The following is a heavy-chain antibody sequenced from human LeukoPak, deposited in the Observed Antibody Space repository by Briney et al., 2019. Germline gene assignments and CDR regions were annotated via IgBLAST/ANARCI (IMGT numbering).Heavy chain of an antibody. CDR2: IYTSGST. J-gene: IGHJ6*03. D-gene: IGHD6-19*01. Sequence: PSETLSLTCTVSGGSISSGSYYLSWIRQPAGKGLEWIGRIYTSGSTNYNPSLKSRVTISVDTSKNQFSLKLSSVTAADTAVYYCASEVIAVAAALGFDYYYYMDVWGKGTTVTVSS. CDR1: GGSISSGSYY. CDR3: ASEVIAVAAALGFDYYYYMDV. V-gene: IGHV4-61*02.